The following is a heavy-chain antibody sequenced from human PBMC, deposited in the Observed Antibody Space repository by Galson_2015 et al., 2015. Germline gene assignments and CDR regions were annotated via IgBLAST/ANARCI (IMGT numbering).Heavy chain of an antibody. CDR2: VNGDGSSI. CDR1: GFTFSSYW. J-gene: IGHJ4*02. CDR3: IRGVGGSPGLY. V-gene: IGHV3-74*01. D-gene: IGHD3-10*01. Sequence: SLRLSCAASGFTFSSYWMHWVRQAPGKELVWVSRVNGDGSSINYADSVKGRFTISRDNAMNTLYLQMNSLRADDTAVYYCIRGVGGSPGLYWGQGALVTVSA.